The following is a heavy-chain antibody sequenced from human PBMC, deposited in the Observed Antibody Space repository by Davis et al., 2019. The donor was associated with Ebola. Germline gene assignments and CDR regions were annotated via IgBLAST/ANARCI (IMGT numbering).Heavy chain of an antibody. J-gene: IGHJ2*01. V-gene: IGHV1-18*01. CDR3: ARDRASYYGSGLGWYFDL. CDR2: ISVYNGNT. D-gene: IGHD3-10*01. Sequence: AASVKVSCKASGYTFTSYGISWVRQAPGQGLEWTGWISVYNGNTKYAQKLQGRVTMTTDTSTSTAYMDLRSLRSDDTAVYYCARDRASYYGSGLGWYFDLWGRGTLVTVSS. CDR1: GYTFTSYG.